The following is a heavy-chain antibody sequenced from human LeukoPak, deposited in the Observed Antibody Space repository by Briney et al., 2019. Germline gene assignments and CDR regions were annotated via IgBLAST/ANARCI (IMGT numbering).Heavy chain of an antibody. J-gene: IGHJ1*01. CDR2: MHPNSGNA. CDR3: ARGGPVAATHKYFQH. Sequence: ASVKVSCKASGYTFTSYDINWVRQATGQGLEWMGWMHPNSGNAGYAQNFQGRVTMTRNTSISTAYMELSSLRSEDTAVYYCARGGPVAATHKYFQHWGQGTLVTVSS. D-gene: IGHD6-19*01. CDR1: GYTFTSYD. V-gene: IGHV1-8*01.